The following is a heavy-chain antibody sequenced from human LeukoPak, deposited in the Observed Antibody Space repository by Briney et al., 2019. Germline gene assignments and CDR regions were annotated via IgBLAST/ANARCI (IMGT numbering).Heavy chain of an antibody. V-gene: IGHV3-30-3*01. CDR2: ISYDGSNK. J-gene: IGHJ4*02. D-gene: IGHD5-12*01. CDR3: ASDSSGYDSGGY. Sequence: GGSLRLSCAASGFTFSSYAMHWVRQAPGKGLEWVAVISYDGSNKYYADSVKGRSTISRDNSKNTLYLQMNSLRAEDTAVYYCASDSSGYDSGGYWGQGTLVTVSS. CDR1: GFTFSSYA.